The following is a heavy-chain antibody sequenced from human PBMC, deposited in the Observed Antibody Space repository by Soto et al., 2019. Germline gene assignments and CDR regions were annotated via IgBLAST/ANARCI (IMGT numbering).Heavy chain of an antibody. CDR1: GYTFTSYY. CDR2: INPSGGST. J-gene: IGHJ2*01. Sequence: ASVKVSCKASGYTFTSYYMHWVRQAPGQGLEWMGIINPSGGSTSYAQKFQGRVTMTRDTSTSTVYMELSSLRSEDTAVYYCARVGYYYDSSGRYWCFDLWGRGTLVTVSS. V-gene: IGHV1-46*01. D-gene: IGHD3-22*01. CDR3: ARVGYYYDSSGRYWCFDL.